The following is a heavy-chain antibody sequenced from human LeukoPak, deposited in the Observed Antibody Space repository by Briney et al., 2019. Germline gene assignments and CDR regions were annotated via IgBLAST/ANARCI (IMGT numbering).Heavy chain of an antibody. CDR3: ATATGVPRGYYAMDA. CDR2: VDPEDGET. CDR1: GYMFTDYY. Sequence: ASVKISCKFSGYMFTDYYMHWVQQAPGKGLEWMGLVDPEDGETIYAEKFQGRITITADTSADTVYMEVSSLGSEDTALYYCATATGVPRGYYAMDAWGQGTTVTVSS. J-gene: IGHJ6*02. D-gene: IGHD2-2*01. V-gene: IGHV1-69-2*01.